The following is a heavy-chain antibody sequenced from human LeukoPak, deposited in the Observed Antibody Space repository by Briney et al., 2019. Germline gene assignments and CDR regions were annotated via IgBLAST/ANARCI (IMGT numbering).Heavy chain of an antibody. V-gene: IGHV3-7*01. D-gene: IGHD1-26*01. J-gene: IGHJ6*02. CDR3: ASYRVSHGMDV. Sequence: GGSLRLSCAASGFTFSTYWMAWVRQAPGKGLEWVANIKGDGSEKYHGDSVTGRFTISRDNAKNSLYLQMNSLRAEDTAIYYCASYRVSHGMDVWGQGTTVTVSS. CDR1: GFTFSTYW. CDR2: IKGDGSEK.